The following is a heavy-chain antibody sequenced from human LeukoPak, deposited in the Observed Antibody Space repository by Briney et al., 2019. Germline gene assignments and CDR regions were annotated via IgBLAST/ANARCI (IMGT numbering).Heavy chain of an antibody. CDR1: GGSISSYY. CDR2: IYYSGST. CDR3: ARDYYDSSGRDAFDI. Sequence: SETLSLTCTVSGGSISSYYWSWIRQPPGKGLEWIGYIYYSGSTNYNPYLKSRVTISVDTSKNQFSLKLSSVTAADTAVYYCARDYYDSSGRDAFDIWGQGTMVTVSS. V-gene: IGHV4-59*12. J-gene: IGHJ3*02. D-gene: IGHD3-22*01.